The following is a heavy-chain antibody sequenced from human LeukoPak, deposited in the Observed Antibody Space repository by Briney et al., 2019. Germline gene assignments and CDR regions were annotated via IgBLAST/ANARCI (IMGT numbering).Heavy chain of an antibody. CDR3: ARDPTTVTTSYGMDV. CDR2: ISSSSSYT. V-gene: IGHV3-11*06. Sequence: GGSQRLSCAASRFTFSDYYMSWIRQAPGKGLEWVSYISSSSSYTNYADSVKGRFTISRDNAKNSLYLQMNSLRAEDTAVYYCARDPTTVTTSYGMDVWGKGTTVTVSS. CDR1: RFTFSDYY. D-gene: IGHD4-17*01. J-gene: IGHJ6*04.